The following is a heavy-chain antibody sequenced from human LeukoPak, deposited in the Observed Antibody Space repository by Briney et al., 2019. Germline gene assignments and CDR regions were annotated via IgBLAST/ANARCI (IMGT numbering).Heavy chain of an antibody. V-gene: IGHV3-9*01. J-gene: IGHJ4*02. Sequence: GRSLRLSCAASGFTFDDYAMHWVRQTPGKGLEWVSGISWNSGRVDYTDSVKGRFTISRDNAKNSLYLQMNSLRAEDTALYYCARDRPNANWGRGGSYFDYWGQGTLVTVSS. CDR1: GFTFDDYA. CDR3: ARDRPNANWGRGGSYFDY. D-gene: IGHD7-27*01. CDR2: ISWNSGRV.